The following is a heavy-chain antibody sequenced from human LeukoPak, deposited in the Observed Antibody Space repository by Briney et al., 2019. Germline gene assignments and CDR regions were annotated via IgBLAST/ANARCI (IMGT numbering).Heavy chain of an antibody. CDR2: ISGSGGST. CDR3: ANPGGDRPFDY. Sequence: GGSLRLSCAASGFTFSSYAMSWVRQAPGKGLEWVSAISGSGGSTYYADSVKGRFTISRDNSKNTLYLQMNSLRAGDTAVYYCANPGGDRPFDYWGQGTLVTVSS. V-gene: IGHV3-23*01. D-gene: IGHD4-17*01. CDR1: GFTFSSYA. J-gene: IGHJ4*02.